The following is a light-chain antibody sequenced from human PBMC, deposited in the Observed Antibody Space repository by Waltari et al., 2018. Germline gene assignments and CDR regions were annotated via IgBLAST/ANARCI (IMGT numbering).Light chain of an antibody. V-gene: IGKV4-1*01. CDR3: QQYYSTPLT. Sequence: DIVLTQSPDSLPVSLGARATINCRSSRSILYSSNNKNYLAWYQQKPGQPPKLLIYWASTRESGVPDRFSGSGSGTDFTLTISSLQAEDVAVYYCQQYYSTPLTFGGGTKVGIK. J-gene: IGKJ4*01. CDR1: RSILYSSNNKNY. CDR2: WAS.